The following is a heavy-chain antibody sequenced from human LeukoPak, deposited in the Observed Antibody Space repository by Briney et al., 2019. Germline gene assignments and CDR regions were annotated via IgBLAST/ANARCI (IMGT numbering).Heavy chain of an antibody. J-gene: IGHJ4*02. D-gene: IGHD3-10*01. CDR1: GYSFSSYW. CDR2: IDPSDSYT. CDR3: ARHTISDY. Sequence: GESLKISCRGSGYSFSSYWINWVRQMPGKGLEWMGRIDPSDSYTNYNPSFQGHVTISADKSISTAYLQWSSLMASDTAMYYCARHTISDYWGQGTQVTVSS. V-gene: IGHV5-10-1*01.